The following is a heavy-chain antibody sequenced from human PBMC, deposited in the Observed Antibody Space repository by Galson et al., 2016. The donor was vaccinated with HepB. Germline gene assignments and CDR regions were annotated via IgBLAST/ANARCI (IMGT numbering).Heavy chain of an antibody. CDR3: ARVYGYTFCHYYYMDV. CDR1: GDSISSSNW. V-gene: IGHV4-4*02. D-gene: IGHD2-2*02. Sequence: SETLSLTCAVSGDSISSSNWWSWVRQPPGKGLEWIGEIYHTGSTNYNPSLKSRITISVDKSKKQFSLKLTSVTAADTAVYYCARVYGYTFCHYYYMDVWGKGTTVTVS. J-gene: IGHJ6*03. CDR2: IYHTGST.